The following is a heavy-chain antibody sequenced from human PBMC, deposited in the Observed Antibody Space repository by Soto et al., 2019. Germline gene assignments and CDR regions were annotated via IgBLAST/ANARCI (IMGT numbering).Heavy chain of an antibody. Sequence: EVQLLESGGDLVQPGGSLRLSCAASGFTFNNYAMNWVRQAPGKGLEWVSVSSGSGDITSYSDSVKGRFTISRDNSKDTFIQQIDHLKAEEQAVYYWGGRFCVTNNFSPAAFYMDVWGKGTPGPLPS. CDR1: GFTFNNYA. J-gene: IGHJ6*03. CDR2: SSGSGDIT. CDR3: GGRFCVTNNFSPAAFYMDV. V-gene: IGHV3-23*01. D-gene: IGHD1-1*01.